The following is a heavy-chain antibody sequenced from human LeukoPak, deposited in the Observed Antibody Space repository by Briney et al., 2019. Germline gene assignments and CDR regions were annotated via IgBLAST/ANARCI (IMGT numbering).Heavy chain of an antibody. V-gene: IGHV1-2*02. CDR3: ARAGYSTKEHDY. CDR1: GYTFTNYG. Sequence: ASVKVSCKASGYTFTNYGISWVRQAPGQGLEWMGWINPNSGGTNYAQKFQGRVTMTRDTSISTAYMELSRLRSDDTAVYYCARAGYSTKEHDYWGQGTLVTVSS. CDR2: INPNSGGT. D-gene: IGHD6-13*01. J-gene: IGHJ4*02.